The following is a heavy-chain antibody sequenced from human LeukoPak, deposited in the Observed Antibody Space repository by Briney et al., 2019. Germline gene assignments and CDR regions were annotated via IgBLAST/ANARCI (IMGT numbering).Heavy chain of an antibody. CDR2: IYYSGSS. CDR1: GGSISSSSYY. Sequence: SETLSLTCTVSGGSISSSSYYWGWIRQPPGKGPEWIGSIYYSGSSYYNPSLKSPVTISVDTSKNQFSLKLSSVTAADTAVYYCSRGVFGVPGLVEYWGQGTLVTVSS. CDR3: SRGVFGVPGLVEY. D-gene: IGHD3-3*01. V-gene: IGHV4-39*01. J-gene: IGHJ4*02.